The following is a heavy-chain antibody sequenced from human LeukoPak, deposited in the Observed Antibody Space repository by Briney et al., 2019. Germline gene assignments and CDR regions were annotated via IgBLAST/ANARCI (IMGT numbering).Heavy chain of an antibody. V-gene: IGHV3-21*01. CDR1: GFTFSSYS. CDR2: ISSSSSYI. D-gene: IGHD5-24*01. J-gene: IGHJ4*02. CDR3: ARDPAGYILHTHFDY. Sequence: GGPLRLSCAASGFTFSSYSMNWVRQAPGKGLEWVSSISSSSSYIYYADSVKGRFTISRDNAKNSLYLQMNSLRAEDTAVYYCARDPAGYILHTHFDYWGQGTLVTVSS.